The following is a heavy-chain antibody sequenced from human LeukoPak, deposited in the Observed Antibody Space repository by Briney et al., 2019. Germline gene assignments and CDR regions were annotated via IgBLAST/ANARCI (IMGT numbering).Heavy chain of an antibody. CDR3: ARGSYYYMDI. CDR2: IYYSGST. CDR1: GGSISSYY. J-gene: IGHJ6*03. V-gene: IGHV4-59*01. Sequence: PSESLSLTCTVSGGSISSYYWSWIRQPPGKGLEWIGYIYYSGSTNYNPPLKSRVTISVDTSKNQCALKLSSVTAGDTAVYYCARGSYYYMDIWGTGTTVTVSS.